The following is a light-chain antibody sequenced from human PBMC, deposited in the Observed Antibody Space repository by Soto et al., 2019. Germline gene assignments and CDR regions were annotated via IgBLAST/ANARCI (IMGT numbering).Light chain of an antibody. J-gene: IGKJ1*01. CDR2: GAS. CDR1: QSVSRN. V-gene: IGKV3-15*01. Sequence: EILLTQSPATLSVSPGDRATLSCRASQSVSRNLAWYQQKPGQAPRLLMYGASNRATGIPARFSGSGSGTEFTLTISSLQSEDFGVYYCQLYNNWPRGTFGQGTKGEIK. CDR3: QLYNNWPRGT.